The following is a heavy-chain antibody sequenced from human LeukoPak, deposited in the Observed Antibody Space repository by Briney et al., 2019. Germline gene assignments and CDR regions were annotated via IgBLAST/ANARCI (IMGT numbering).Heavy chain of an antibody. D-gene: IGHD3-3*01. Sequence: PSQTLSLTCAVSGGSISSGGYSWSWIRQPAGQGLEWIGYIYHSGSTYYNPSLKSRVTISVDRSKNQFSLKLSSVTAADTAVYYCARVNYDPDAFDIWGQGTMVTVSS. V-gene: IGHV4-30-2*01. J-gene: IGHJ3*02. CDR3: ARVNYDPDAFDI. CDR2: IYHSGST. CDR1: GGSISSGGYS.